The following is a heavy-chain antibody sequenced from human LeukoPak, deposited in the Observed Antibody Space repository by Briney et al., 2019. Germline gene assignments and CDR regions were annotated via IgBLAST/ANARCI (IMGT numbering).Heavy chain of an antibody. Sequence: ASVKVSCKASGYTFTGYYMHWVRQAPGQGLEWMGWINPNSGDTNYAQKFQGRVTMTRDTSISTAYMELSSLRSDDTAVYYCARVGANLLLGSLNWFDPWGQGTLVTVSS. V-gene: IGHV1-2*02. CDR3: ARVGANLLLGSLNWFDP. CDR1: GYTFTGYY. CDR2: INPNSGDT. J-gene: IGHJ5*02. D-gene: IGHD3-10*01.